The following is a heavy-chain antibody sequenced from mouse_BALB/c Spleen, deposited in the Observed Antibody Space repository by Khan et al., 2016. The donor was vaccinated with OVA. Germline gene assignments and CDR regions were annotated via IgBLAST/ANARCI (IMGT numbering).Heavy chain of an antibody. V-gene: IGHV2-9*02. CDR1: GFSLSNYG. D-gene: IGHD2-4*01. J-gene: IGHJ3*01. CDR3: AGSYDYDGGGFAY. Sequence: VELVESGPGLVAPSQSLSITCTVSGFSLSNYGVHWVRQPPGKGLEWLGVIWTGGITNYNSALMSRLSISKDNSKSQVFLKMNRLQTDDTAIYYCAGSYDYDGGGFAYWGQGTLVTVSA. CDR2: IWTGGIT.